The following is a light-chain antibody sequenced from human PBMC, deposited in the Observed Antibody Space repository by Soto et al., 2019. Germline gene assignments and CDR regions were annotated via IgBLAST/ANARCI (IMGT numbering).Light chain of an antibody. J-gene: IGLJ3*02. V-gene: IGLV2-14*03. Sequence: QSVLTQPASVSGSPGQSITISCTVNFGGYNSVSWYQQHPGNAPKLMVYDVSHRPSGVSSRFSGSKSGNTASLTISRLQADDEADYYCSSYNTPSRVFGGGTKLTVL. CDR1: FGGYNS. CDR2: DVS. CDR3: SSYNTPSRV.